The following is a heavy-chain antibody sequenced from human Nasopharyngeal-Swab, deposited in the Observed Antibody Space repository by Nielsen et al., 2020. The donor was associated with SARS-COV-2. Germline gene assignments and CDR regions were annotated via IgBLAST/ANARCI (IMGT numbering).Heavy chain of an antibody. CDR1: GFTFSSYA. D-gene: IGHD3-3*01. V-gene: IGHV3-23*01. CDR3: AKDIEYYDFWSGHYYYYMDV. Sequence: GESLKISCAASGFTFSSYAMSWVRQAPGKGLEWVSAISGSGGSTYYADSVKGRFTISRDNSKNTLYLQMNSLRAEDTAVYYCAKDIEYYDFWSGHYYYYMDVWGKGITVTVSS. J-gene: IGHJ6*03. CDR2: ISGSGGST.